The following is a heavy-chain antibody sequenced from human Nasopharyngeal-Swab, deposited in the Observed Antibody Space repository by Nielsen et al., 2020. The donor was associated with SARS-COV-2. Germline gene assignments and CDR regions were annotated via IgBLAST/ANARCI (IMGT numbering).Heavy chain of an antibody. CDR3: ARGLSPYDY. V-gene: IGHV3-53*01. D-gene: IGHD2/OR15-2a*01. CDR2: IYNGGST. CDR1: GFTVSSNY. J-gene: IGHJ4*02. Sequence: GESLKISCAASGFTVSSNYMSWVRQAPGKGLEWVSVIYNGGSTYYADSVKGRFTISRDNSKNTLYLQMNSLRAEDTAVYYCARGLSPYDYWGQGTLVTVSS.